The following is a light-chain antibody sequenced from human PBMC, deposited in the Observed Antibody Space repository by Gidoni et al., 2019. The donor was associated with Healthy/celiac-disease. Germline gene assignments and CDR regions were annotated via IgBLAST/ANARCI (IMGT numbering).Light chain of an antibody. Sequence: EIVITQSPATLSVPPGERATLSCRASQSVSSNLAWYQQKPGQAPRLLTYGASTRATGIPARFSGSGSGTEFTLTISSLQSEDFAVYYCQQYNNWPLTFGGXTKVEIK. J-gene: IGKJ4*01. CDR3: QQYNNWPLT. CDR1: QSVSSN. CDR2: GAS. V-gene: IGKV3-15*01.